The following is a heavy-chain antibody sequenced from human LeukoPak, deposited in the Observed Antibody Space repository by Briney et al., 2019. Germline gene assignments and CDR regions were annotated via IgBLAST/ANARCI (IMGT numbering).Heavy chain of an antibody. Sequence: GGSLRLSCAASGFTFSSYAMSWVRQAPGKGLEWVSAISGSGGSTYYADSVKGRFTISRDNSKNTLYLQMNSLRAEDTAVYYCAKGSGYDSSGYSYYFDHWGQGTLVTVSS. D-gene: IGHD3-22*01. J-gene: IGHJ4*02. CDR3: AKGSGYDSSGYSYYFDH. V-gene: IGHV3-23*01. CDR2: ISGSGGST. CDR1: GFTFSSYA.